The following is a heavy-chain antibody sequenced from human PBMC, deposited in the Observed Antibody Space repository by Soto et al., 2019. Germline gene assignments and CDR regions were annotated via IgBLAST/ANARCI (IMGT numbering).Heavy chain of an antibody. CDR2: LQTDGSHP. Sequence: GGSLRLSCVASGFTFDYYWMHWVRQAPGEGLMWVSRLQTDGSHPDYADSVKGRFTISRDNAKNTLYLQMNNLRAEDTAVYYCARGARGDYDFHYFDYWGQGTLVTVSS. V-gene: IGHV3-74*01. CDR3: ARGARGDYDFHYFDY. J-gene: IGHJ4*02. D-gene: IGHD5-12*01. CDR1: GFTFDYYW.